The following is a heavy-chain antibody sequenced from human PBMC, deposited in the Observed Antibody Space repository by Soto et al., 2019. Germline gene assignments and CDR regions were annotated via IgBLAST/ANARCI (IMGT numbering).Heavy chain of an antibody. J-gene: IGHJ4*02. CDR3: AKSWFDWLLTDY. Sequence: LRLSCAASGFTFSSYAMSWVRQAPGKGLEWVSAISGSGGSTYYADSVKGRFTISRDNSKNTLYLQMNSLRAEDTAVYYCAKSWFDWLLTDYWGQGTLVTVSS. D-gene: IGHD3-9*01. CDR2: ISGSGGST. V-gene: IGHV3-23*01. CDR1: GFTFSSYA.